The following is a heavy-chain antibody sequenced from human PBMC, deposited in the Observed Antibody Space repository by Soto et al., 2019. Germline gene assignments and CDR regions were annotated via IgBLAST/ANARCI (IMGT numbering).Heavy chain of an antibody. CDR2: IYYSGST. CDR3: ARADPGPLAAPYYYYGMDV. Sequence: SETLSLTCTVSGGSVSSGSYYWSWIRQPPGKGLEWIGYIYYSGSTNYNPSLKSRVTISVDTSKNQFSLKLSSVTAADTAVYYCARADPGPLAAPYYYYGMDVWGQGTTVTVSS. J-gene: IGHJ6*02. CDR1: GGSVSSGSYY. D-gene: IGHD6-13*01. V-gene: IGHV4-61*01.